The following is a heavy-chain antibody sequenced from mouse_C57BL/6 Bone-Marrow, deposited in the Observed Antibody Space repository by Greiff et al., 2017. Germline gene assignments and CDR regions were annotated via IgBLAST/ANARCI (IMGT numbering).Heavy chain of an antibody. Sequence: EVHLVESGPELVKPGASVKISCKASGYSFTDYNMNWVKQSNGKSLEWIGVINPNYGPPSYNQKFKGKATLTVDQSSSTAYMQLNSLTSEDSAVYYCAREEEGAMDYWGQGTSVTVSS. V-gene: IGHV1-39*01. CDR1: GYSFTDYN. J-gene: IGHJ4*01. CDR3: AREEEGAMDY. CDR2: INPNYGPP.